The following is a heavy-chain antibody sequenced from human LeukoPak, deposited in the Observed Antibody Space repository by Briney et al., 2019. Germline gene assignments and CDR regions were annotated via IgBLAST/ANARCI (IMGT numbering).Heavy chain of an antibody. V-gene: IGHV4-39*01. J-gene: IGHJ4*02. CDR1: GGSISSSSYY. CDR3: ARHSSGWYDDY. CDR2: IYYSGST. Sequence: SETLSLTCTVSGGSISSSSYYWGWIRQPPGKGLEWIGSIYYSGSTYYNPSLKSRVTISVDTSKNQFSRKLSSVTAADTAVYYCARHSSGWYDDYWGQGTLVTVSS. D-gene: IGHD6-19*01.